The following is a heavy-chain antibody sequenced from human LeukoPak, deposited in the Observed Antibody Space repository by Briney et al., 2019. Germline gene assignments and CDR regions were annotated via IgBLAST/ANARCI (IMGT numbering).Heavy chain of an antibody. D-gene: IGHD3-10*01. CDR1: GFTFSNYG. J-gene: IGHJ4*02. CDR2: ISGSGGST. CDR3: AKLEILWFGELSIPYYFDY. V-gene: IGHV3-23*01. Sequence: GGSLRLSCAASGFTFSNYGMTWVRQAPGKGLEWVSAISGSGGSTYYADSVKGRFTISRDNSKNTLYLQMNSLRAEDTAVYYCAKLEILWFGELSIPYYFDYWGQGTLVTVSS.